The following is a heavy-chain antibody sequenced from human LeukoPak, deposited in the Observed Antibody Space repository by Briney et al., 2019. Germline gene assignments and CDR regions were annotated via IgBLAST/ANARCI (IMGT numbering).Heavy chain of an antibody. CDR2: ISNSGSST. Sequence: GGSLRLSCAASGFTFSSYVMTWVHQAPGKGLEWVSYISNSGSSTYYADSVKGRFTISRDIAKNSLYLQMNSLRAEDTAVYSCARGRDGYNSGAFDIWGQGTMVTVSS. J-gene: IGHJ3*02. CDR3: ARGRDGYNSGAFDI. D-gene: IGHD5-24*01. V-gene: IGHV3-48*04. CDR1: GFTFSSYV.